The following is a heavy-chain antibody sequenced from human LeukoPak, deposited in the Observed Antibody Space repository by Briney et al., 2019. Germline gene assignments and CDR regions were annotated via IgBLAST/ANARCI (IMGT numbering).Heavy chain of an antibody. D-gene: IGHD2/OR15-2a*01. CDR3: AKAGPDTYAFDI. CDR1: GFTFSSYG. V-gene: IGHV3-30*18. Sequence: GGSLRLSCAASGFTFSSYGMHWVRQPPGKGLEWLAVISYDGSNKYYADSVKGRFTIFRDNSKNTLYLQMNSLRAEDTAMYYCAKAGPDTYAFDIWGQGTMVTVSS. J-gene: IGHJ3*02. CDR2: ISYDGSNK.